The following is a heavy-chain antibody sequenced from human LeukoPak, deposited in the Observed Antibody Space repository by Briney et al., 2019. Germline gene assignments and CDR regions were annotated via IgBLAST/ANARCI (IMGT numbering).Heavy chain of an antibody. CDR2: IYYSGST. V-gene: IGHV4-59*01. J-gene: IGHJ4*02. Sequence: SETLSLTCTVSGVSISSYYWSWIRQPPGKGLEWIGYIYYSGSTNYNPSLKSRVTISVDASKNQFSLKLSSVTAADTAVYYCARDRASGYDPSNDGFDYWGQGTLVTVSS. D-gene: IGHD5-12*01. CDR1: GVSISSYY. CDR3: ARDRASGYDPSNDGFDY.